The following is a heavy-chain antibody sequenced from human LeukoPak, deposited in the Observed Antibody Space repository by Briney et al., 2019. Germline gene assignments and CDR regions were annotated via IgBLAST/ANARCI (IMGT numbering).Heavy chain of an antibody. D-gene: IGHD4-17*01. J-gene: IGHJ5*02. V-gene: IGHV1-69*05. CDR1: GGTFNNSA. CDR3: ARDVHGDYGSGWFDP. CDR2: IMPLFGTA. Sequence: ASVKVSCKTSGGTFNNSAISWVRQAPGQGLEWLGGIMPLFGTAGYAQKFQGRVTITKDESTKTVYLELTSLTSDDTAVYYCARDVHGDYGSGWFDPWGQGTLVSVSS.